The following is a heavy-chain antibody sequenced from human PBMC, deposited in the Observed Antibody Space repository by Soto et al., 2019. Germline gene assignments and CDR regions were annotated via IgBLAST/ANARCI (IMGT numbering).Heavy chain of an antibody. CDR1: GGTFSSYT. V-gene: IGHV1-69*02. D-gene: IGHD2-2*01. CDR3: ALCRSTSSYPHSYYGRDV. J-gene: IGHJ6*02. CDR2: IIPILGIA. Sequence: QVQLVQSGAEVKKPGSSVKVSCKASGGTFSSYTISWVRQAPGQGLEWMGRIIPILGIANYAQKFQGRVTSPGDKPTSKAYMELSSLRSEDTAVYYCALCRSTSSYPHSYYGRDVGGQGTTVTVSS.